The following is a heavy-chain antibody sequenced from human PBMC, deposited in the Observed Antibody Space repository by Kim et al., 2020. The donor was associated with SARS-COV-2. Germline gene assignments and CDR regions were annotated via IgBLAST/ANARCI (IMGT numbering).Heavy chain of an antibody. V-gene: IGHV4-59*13. D-gene: IGHD2-8*02. Sequence: SETLSLTCTVSGGSISSYYWSWIRQPPGKGLEWIGYIYYSGSTNYNPSLKSRVTISVDTSKNQFSLKLSSVTAADTAVYYCARDDLVAGAFDIWGQGTMV. CDR2: IYYSGST. CDR1: GGSISSYY. J-gene: IGHJ3*02. CDR3: ARDDLVAGAFDI.